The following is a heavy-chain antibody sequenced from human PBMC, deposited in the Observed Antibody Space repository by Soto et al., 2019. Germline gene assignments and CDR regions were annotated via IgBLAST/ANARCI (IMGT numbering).Heavy chain of an antibody. Sequence: PGESLKISCKGSGYSFTSYWIGWVRQMPGKGLEWMGIIYPGDSDTRYSPSFQGQVTISADKSISTAYLQWSSLKASDTAMFYCARPLYPVEYSSSSVAFDIWGQGTMVTVSS. CDR3: ARPLYPVEYSSSSVAFDI. CDR1: GYSFTSYW. J-gene: IGHJ3*02. V-gene: IGHV5-51*01. D-gene: IGHD6-6*01. CDR2: IYPGDSDT.